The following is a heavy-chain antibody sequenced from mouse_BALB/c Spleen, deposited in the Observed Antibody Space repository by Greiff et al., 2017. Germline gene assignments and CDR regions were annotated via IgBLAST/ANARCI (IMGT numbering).Heavy chain of an antibody. V-gene: IGHV3-5*02. Sequence: EVQLQESGPGLVKPSQTVSLTCTVTGISITTGNYRWSWIRQFPGNKLEWIGYIYYSGTITYNPSLTSRTTITRDTSKNQFFLEMNSLTAEDTATYYCAREGGHWYFDVWGAGTTVTVSS. CDR3: AREGGHWYFDV. J-gene: IGHJ1*01. CDR2: IYYSGTI. CDR1: GISITTGNYR.